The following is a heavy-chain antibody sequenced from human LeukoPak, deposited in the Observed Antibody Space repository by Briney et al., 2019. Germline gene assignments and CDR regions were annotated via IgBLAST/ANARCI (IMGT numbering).Heavy chain of an antibody. Sequence: SETLSLTCTVSGGSNSSGDYYWSWIRQPPGKGLEWIGYIYYSGSTYYNPSLKSRVTISVDTSRNQFSLKLSSVTAADTAVYYCARVPDRGYYYYYMDVWGKGTTVTVSS. D-gene: IGHD3-10*01. J-gene: IGHJ6*03. V-gene: IGHV4-30-4*08. CDR3: ARVPDRGYYYYYMDV. CDR1: GGSNSSGDYY. CDR2: IYYSGST.